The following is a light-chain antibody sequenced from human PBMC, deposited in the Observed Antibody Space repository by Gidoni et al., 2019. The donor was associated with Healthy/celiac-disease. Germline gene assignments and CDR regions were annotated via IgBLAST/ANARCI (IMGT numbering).Light chain of an antibody. V-gene: IGKV2-28*01. Sequence: DIVMTQSPPSLPVTPGEPASISCRSSQSLLHSNGYNYLDWYLQKPGQSPQLLIDLGSNRASGVPDRFSGSGSGTDFTLKISRVEAEDVGVYYCMQALQTPAFGQGTKVEIK. J-gene: IGKJ1*01. CDR3: MQALQTPA. CDR2: LGS. CDR1: QSLLHSNGYNY.